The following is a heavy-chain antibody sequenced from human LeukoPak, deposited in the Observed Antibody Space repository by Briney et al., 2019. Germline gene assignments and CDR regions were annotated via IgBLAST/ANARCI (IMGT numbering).Heavy chain of an antibody. CDR3: ASSHSGTAMGFDY. Sequence: GGSLSLSCAASGFTFSSYSMNWVRQAPGKGLEWVSSISSSSSYIYYADSVKGRFTISRDNAKNSLYLQMNSLRAEDTAVYYCASSHSGTAMGFDYWGQGTLVTVSS. V-gene: IGHV3-21*01. CDR2: ISSSSSYI. CDR1: GFTFSSYS. J-gene: IGHJ4*02. D-gene: IGHD5-18*01.